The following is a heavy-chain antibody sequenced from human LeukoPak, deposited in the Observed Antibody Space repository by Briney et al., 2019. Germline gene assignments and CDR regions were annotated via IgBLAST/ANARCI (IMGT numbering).Heavy chain of an antibody. CDR2: IYYSGST. Sequence: SETLSLTCTGSGGSISSYYWSWIRQPPGKGLEWVGYIYYSGSTNYNPSLKSRVTISVDTSKHQFSLKLSSVTAADTAVYYCARHYDSSGYYPYYFDYWGQGPLVTVSS. J-gene: IGHJ4*02. D-gene: IGHD3-22*01. CDR1: GGSISSYY. CDR3: ARHYDSSGYYPYYFDY. V-gene: IGHV4-59*08.